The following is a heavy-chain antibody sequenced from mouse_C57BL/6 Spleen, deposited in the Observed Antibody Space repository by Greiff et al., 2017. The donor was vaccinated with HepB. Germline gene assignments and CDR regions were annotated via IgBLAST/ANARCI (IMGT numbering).Heavy chain of an antibody. Sequence: QVQLKESGAELARPGASVKMSCKASGYTFTSYTMHWVKQRPGQGLEWIGYINPSSGYTKYNQKFKDKATLTADKSSSTAYMQLSSLTSEDSAVYYCARDGSSLYAMDYWGQGTSVTVSS. V-gene: IGHV1-4*01. CDR3: ARDGSSLYAMDY. D-gene: IGHD1-1*01. CDR2: INPSSGYT. J-gene: IGHJ4*01. CDR1: GYTFTSYT.